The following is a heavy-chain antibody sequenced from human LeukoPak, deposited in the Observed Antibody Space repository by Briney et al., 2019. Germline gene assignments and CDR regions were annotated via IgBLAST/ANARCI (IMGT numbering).Heavy chain of an antibody. CDR3: ARDLTGFSYGPFDY. J-gene: IGHJ4*02. V-gene: IGHV1-2*02. CDR2: INPNRGET. D-gene: IGHD5-18*01. Sequence: ASVKVSCKASGYTFTAYLLHWVRQAPGQGLEWMGWINPNRGETDYAQNFQGRVTMTRDTSINTAYMDLNRLRPDDTAVYYCARDLTGFSYGPFDYWGQGTLVAVSS. CDR1: GYTFTAYL.